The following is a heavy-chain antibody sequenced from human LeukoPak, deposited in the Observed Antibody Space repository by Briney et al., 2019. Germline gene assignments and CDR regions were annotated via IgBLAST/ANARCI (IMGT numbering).Heavy chain of an antibody. CDR3: ARMPAGSSTTNDY. CDR2: INPNSGGT. Sequence: GASVKVSCTASGYTFTGYYMHWVRQPPGQGPEWMGRINPNSGGTNYAQKFQGRVTMTRDTPISTAYMELSRLRSDDAAVYYCARMPAGSSTTNDYWGQGTLVTVST. CDR1: GYTFTGYY. J-gene: IGHJ4*02. D-gene: IGHD2-2*01. V-gene: IGHV1-2*06.